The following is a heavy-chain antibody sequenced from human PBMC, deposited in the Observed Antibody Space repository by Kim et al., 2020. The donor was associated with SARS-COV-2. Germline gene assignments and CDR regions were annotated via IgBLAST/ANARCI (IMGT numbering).Heavy chain of an antibody. CDR1: GGSIGSYC. CDR3: ATNLAYSYSFFAY. Sequence: SETLSLTCTVSGGSIGSYCWSWVRQPPGKGLEWIGYIYYSGSTNYNPSLKSRVTISVDTSKNQFSLRLSSVTAADTAVHYCATNLAYSYSFFAYWGQGT. V-gene: IGHV4-59*03. CDR2: IYYSGST. D-gene: IGHD5-18*01. J-gene: IGHJ4*02.